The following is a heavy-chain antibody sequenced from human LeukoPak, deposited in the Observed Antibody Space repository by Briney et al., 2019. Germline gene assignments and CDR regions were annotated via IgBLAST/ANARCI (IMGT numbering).Heavy chain of an antibody. J-gene: IGHJ4*02. CDR2: ISGSGYNT. Sequence: GGSLRLSCGASGFTFSGYGMSWVRQAPGKGLEWVSTISGSGYNTYYADSVKGRFTISRYNSANTLHLQMDSLRVDDTALYYCAKHSGSYFIYHVDSWGQGTLVTVSS. D-gene: IGHD5-12*01. CDR3: AKHSGSYFIYHVDS. V-gene: IGHV3-23*01. CDR1: GFTFSGYG.